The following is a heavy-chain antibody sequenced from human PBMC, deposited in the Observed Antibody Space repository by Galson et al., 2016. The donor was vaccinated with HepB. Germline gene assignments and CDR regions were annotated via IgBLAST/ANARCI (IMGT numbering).Heavy chain of an antibody. J-gene: IGHJ4*02. CDR3: ATDYVGNSGSDY. CDR2: IDPSDSYT. D-gene: IGHD4-23*01. V-gene: IGHV5-10-1*01. Sequence: QSGAEVKKPGESLRISCKGSGYSFTQFCISWVRQMPGKGLEWMGWIDPSDSYTKYSPSFQGHVTISDDMSISTAYLQWSSLKASDTAMYYCATDYVGNSGSDYWGQGTLVIVSS. CDR1: GYSFTQFC.